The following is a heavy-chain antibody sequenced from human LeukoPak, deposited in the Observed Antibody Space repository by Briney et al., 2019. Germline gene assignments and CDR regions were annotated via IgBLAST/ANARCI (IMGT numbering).Heavy chain of an antibody. CDR1: GYTFTSYG. CDR2: ISGHNGHT. CDR3: ARGPGIAVAGVFDY. Sequence: ASVKVSCKASGYTFTSYGINWVRQAPGQGLEWMGWISGHNGHTDYVQKMQGRVTMTTDTSTNTAYMELRNLTSDDTAVYYCARGPGIAVAGVFDYWGQGSLVTVSS. D-gene: IGHD6-19*01. V-gene: IGHV1-18*04. J-gene: IGHJ4*02.